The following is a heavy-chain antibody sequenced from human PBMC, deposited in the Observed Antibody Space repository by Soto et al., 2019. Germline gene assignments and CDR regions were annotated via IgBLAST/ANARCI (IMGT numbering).Heavy chain of an antibody. J-gene: IGHJ5*02. CDR3: ARHDYSNEHWFDI. Sequence: GGSLRLSCTASGFTFSDYYMNWIRQAPGKGLEWISYISSASDYSTYADSVKGRFTISRDNAKNSLYLQLNNVRPDDTALYFCARHDYSNEHWFDIWGLGTAVTVSS. CDR2: ISSASDYS. V-gene: IGHV3-11*06. D-gene: IGHD4-4*01. CDR1: GFTFSDYY.